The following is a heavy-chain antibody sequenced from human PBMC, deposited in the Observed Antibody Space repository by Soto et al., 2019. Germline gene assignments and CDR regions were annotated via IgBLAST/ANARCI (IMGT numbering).Heavy chain of an antibody. CDR2: IYPGDSDT. Sequence: PGESLKISCKGSGYSFTSYWIGWVRQMPGKGLEWMGIIYPGDSDTGYSPSFQGQVTISADKSISTAYLQWSSLKASDTAMYYCAASYISNYGLFDYWGQGTLVTVSS. CDR3: AASYISNYGLFDY. D-gene: IGHD4-4*01. CDR1: GYSFTSYW. J-gene: IGHJ4*02. V-gene: IGHV5-51*01.